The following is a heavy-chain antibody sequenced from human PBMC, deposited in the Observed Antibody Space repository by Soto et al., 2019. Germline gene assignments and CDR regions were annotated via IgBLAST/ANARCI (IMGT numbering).Heavy chain of an antibody. Sequence: ASVKVSCKASGYTFTIYGISWVRQAPGQGLEWMGWISAYNGNTNYAQKLQGRVTMTTDTSTSTAYMELRSLRSDDTAVYYCARISYYYDSSGYYYGYWGQGTLVTVSS. V-gene: IGHV1-18*01. J-gene: IGHJ4*02. CDR1: GYTFTIYG. D-gene: IGHD3-22*01. CDR3: ARISYYYDSSGYYYGY. CDR2: ISAYNGNT.